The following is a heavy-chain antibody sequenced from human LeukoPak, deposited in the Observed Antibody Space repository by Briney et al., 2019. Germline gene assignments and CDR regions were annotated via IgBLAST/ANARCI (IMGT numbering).Heavy chain of an antibody. J-gene: IGHJ4*02. CDR3: AMGPYYYDSSGYYY. CDR1: GFTFSSYW. D-gene: IGHD3-22*01. CDR2: INSDGSST. V-gene: IGHV3-74*01. Sequence: GGSLRLSCAASGFTFSSYWKHCVRQAPGKGLVWVSRINSDGSSTSYADSVKGRFTISRDNAKNTLYLQMNSLRAEDTAVYYCAMGPYYYDSSGYYYWGQGTLVTVSS.